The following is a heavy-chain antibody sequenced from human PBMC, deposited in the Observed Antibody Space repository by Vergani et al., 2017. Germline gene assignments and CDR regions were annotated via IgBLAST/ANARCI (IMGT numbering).Heavy chain of an antibody. D-gene: IGHD4-11*01. J-gene: IGHJ6*03. CDR2: NDYTGRP. V-gene: IGHV4-34*01. Sequence: QVQLQQWGGGLLKPSETLSLTCVVNGGSFTSYDWTWIRQSPGEGLEWVGDNDYTGRPDYNPSLKSRLTMSVDKSRNQFSLTLNSVTATDPAIYFCARVNTETNGHLYYYYYMDVWGQGTAVTVS. CDR3: ARVNTETNGHLYYYYYMDV. CDR1: GGSFTSYD.